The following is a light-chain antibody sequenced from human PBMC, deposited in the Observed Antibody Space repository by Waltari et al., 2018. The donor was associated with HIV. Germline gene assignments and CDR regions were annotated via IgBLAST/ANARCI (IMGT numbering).Light chain of an antibody. CDR2: LGS. CDR3: MQALQTPYT. J-gene: IGKJ2*01. V-gene: IGKV2-28*01. CDR1: QSLLHSNGYNY. Sequence: DIVMTQSPLSLPVTPGEQASISCRSSQSLLHSNGYNYLDWYLQKPGQSPQLLIYLGSNRASGVPDRFSGSGSGTDFTLKISRVEAEDVGVYYCMQALQTPYTFGLGTKLQIK.